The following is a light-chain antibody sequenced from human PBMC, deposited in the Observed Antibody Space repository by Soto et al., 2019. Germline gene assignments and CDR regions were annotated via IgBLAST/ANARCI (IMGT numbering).Light chain of an antibody. CDR3: QSYDSHRWV. Sequence: NFMLTQPHSVSGSPGQTVTISCTGNSGYIADNYVQWYQQRPGRAPTTVIFEDIKRPSGVPDRFSGSIDRSSNSASLTISGLKTDDEADYFCQSYDSHRWVFGGGTKLTVL. CDR1: SGYIADNY. V-gene: IGLV6-57*02. J-gene: IGLJ3*02. CDR2: EDI.